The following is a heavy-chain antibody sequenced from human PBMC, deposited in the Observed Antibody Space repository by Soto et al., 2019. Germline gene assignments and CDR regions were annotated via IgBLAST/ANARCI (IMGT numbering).Heavy chain of an antibody. CDR2: IIPILGIA. D-gene: IGHD2-21*02. V-gene: IGHV1-69*02. J-gene: IGHJ6*02. CDR1: GGTFSSYT. CDR3: AIVVVTAIEDYYYYGMDV. Sequence: GASVKVSCKASGGTFSSYTISWVRQAPGQGLEWMGRIIPILGIANYAQKFQGRVTITADKSTSTAYMELSSLRSEDTAVYYCAIVVVTAIEDYYYYGMDVWGQGTTVTVSS.